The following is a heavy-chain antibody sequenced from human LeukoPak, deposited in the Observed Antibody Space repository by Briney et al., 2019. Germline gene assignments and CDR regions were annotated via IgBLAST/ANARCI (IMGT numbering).Heavy chain of an antibody. D-gene: IGHD6-13*01. Sequence: ASVKVSCKVSGYTLTELSMHWVRQAPGKGLEWMGGFDPEGGETIYAQKFQGRVTMTRDTSISTAYMELSRLRSDDTAVYYCARGSSSWVALETKEVWFDPWGQGTLVTVSS. V-gene: IGHV1-24*01. CDR2: FDPEGGET. CDR3: ARGSSSWVALETKEVWFDP. J-gene: IGHJ5*02. CDR1: GYTLTELS.